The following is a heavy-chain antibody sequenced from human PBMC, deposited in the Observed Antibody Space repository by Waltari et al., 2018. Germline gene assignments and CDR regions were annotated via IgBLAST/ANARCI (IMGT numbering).Heavy chain of an antibody. CDR1: GFTVSKYY. CDR2: INSGGDT. Sequence: EVQLVESGGGLIQPGGSLRLSCAASGFTVSKYYLSWVRQAPGKGLEWVSVINSGGDTHYADSVKGRFTISRDNSKNTIYLQLNTLRAEDTALYYCARDVAGYYYFDLWGRGTLVTV. J-gene: IGHJ2*01. CDR3: ARDVAGYYYFDL. V-gene: IGHV3-53*01.